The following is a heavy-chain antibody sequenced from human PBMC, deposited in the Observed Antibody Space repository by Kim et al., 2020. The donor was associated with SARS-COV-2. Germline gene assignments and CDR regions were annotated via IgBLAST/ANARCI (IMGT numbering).Heavy chain of an antibody. J-gene: IGHJ4*02. Sequence: DYNPSLKSRVTLSVKTTKNHFSLKLSSVTAADTALFYCTRHLSGSSWFDYWGQGTLVTVSS. V-gene: IGHV4-39*01. CDR3: TRHLSGSSWFDY. D-gene: IGHD6-13*01.